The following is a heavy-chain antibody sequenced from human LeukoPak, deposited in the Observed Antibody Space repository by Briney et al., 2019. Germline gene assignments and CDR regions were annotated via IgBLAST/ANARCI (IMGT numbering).Heavy chain of an antibody. D-gene: IGHD3-10*01. J-gene: IGHJ3*02. CDR2: INHSGST. CDR3: PRESRGDDAFDI. Sequence: SETLSLTCAVYGRSFSGYYWSWIRQPPGKGLEWIGEINHSGSTNYNPSLKSRVTISVDTSKNQFSLKLSSVTAADTAVYYCPRESRGDDAFDIWGQGTMVTVPS. V-gene: IGHV4-34*01. CDR1: GRSFSGYY.